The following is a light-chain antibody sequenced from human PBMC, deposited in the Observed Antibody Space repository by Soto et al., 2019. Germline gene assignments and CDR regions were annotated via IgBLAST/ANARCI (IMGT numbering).Light chain of an antibody. J-gene: IGKJ1*01. CDR1: QSISHW. Sequence: DIQMTQSPSPLSASVGDRVTITCRASQSISHWLAWYQQKPGKAPKFLIYDASSLESGVPSRFSGSGSGTEFTLTISSLQPEDFATYYCQQTYSTPQTFGQGTKVDIK. CDR2: DAS. CDR3: QQTYSTPQT. V-gene: IGKV1-5*01.